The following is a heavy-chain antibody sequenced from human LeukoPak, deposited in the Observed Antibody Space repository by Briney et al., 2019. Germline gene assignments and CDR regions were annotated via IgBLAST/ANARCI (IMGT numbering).Heavy chain of an antibody. CDR3: ARGVKTNSVGY. Sequence: PGGSLRLSCAASGFTFSSYSMDWVRQAPGKGLEWVSSISSSSGYIYYADSVKGRFTISRDNAKNSLYLQMNSLRAEDTAVYYCARGVKTNSVGYWGQGTLVTVSS. V-gene: IGHV3-21*01. CDR1: GFTFSSYS. CDR2: ISSSSGYI. D-gene: IGHD4-23*01. J-gene: IGHJ4*02.